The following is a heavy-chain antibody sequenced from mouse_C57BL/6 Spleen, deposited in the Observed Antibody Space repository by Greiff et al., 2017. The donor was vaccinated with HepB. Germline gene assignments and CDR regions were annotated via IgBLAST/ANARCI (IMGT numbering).Heavy chain of an antibody. CDR2: IDPSDSET. D-gene: IGHD3-2*02. CDR1: GYTFTSYW. V-gene: IGHV1-52*01. Sequence: QVQLKQPGAELVRPGSSVKLSCKASGYTFTSYWMHWVKQRPIQGLEWIGNIDPSDSETHYNQKFKDKATLTVDKSSSTAYMQLSSLTSEDSAVYYCATPSGYVGFAYWGQGTLVTVSA. J-gene: IGHJ3*01. CDR3: ATPSGYVGFAY.